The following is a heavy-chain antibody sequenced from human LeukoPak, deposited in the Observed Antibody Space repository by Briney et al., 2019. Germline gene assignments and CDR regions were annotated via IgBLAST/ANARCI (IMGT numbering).Heavy chain of an antibody. CDR2: ISSSGSTI. J-gene: IGHJ6*04. V-gene: IGHV3-48*04. Sequence: GGSLRLSCEASGFTFSRYTMNWVRQAPGKGLEWVSYISSSGSTIYYADSVKGRFTISRDNAKNSLYLQMNSLRAEDTAVYYCAELGITMIGGVWGKGTTVTISS. CDR3: AELGITMIGGV. D-gene: IGHD3-10*02. CDR1: GFTFSRYT.